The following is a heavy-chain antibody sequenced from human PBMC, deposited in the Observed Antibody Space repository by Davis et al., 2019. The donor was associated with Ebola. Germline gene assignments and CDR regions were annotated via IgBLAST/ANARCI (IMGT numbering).Heavy chain of an antibody. CDR1: DNSLMTGSSYY. V-gene: IGHV4-31*03. D-gene: IGHD5-18*01. Sequence: PSETLSLTCTVSDNSLMTGSSYYWTWIRQHPVAGLEWIGYIYSSGSTYYAPSLKGRVTISLDTSKNQFSLNLTSVTAADTAFYYCAAGEYTYRFDYWGQGILVTVSS. CDR2: IYSSGST. J-gene: IGHJ4*02. CDR3: AAGEYTYRFDY.